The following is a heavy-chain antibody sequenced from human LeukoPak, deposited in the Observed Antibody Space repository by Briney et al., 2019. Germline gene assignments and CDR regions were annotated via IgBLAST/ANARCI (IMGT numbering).Heavy chain of an antibody. V-gene: IGHV1-46*01. CDR3: ARLNYDFWSGYYTLGGGYFDY. CDR2: INPSGGST. CDR1: GYTFTSYY. J-gene: IGHJ4*02. D-gene: IGHD3-3*01. Sequence: ASVKVSCKASGYTFTSYYMHWVRQAPGQGLEWMGIINPSGGSTSYAQKFQGRVTMTRNTSISTAYMELSSLRSEDTAVYYCARLNYDFWSGYYTLGGGYFDYWGQGTLVTVSS.